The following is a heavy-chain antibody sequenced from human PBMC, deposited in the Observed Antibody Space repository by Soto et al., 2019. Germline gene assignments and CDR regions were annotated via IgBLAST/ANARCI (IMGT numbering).Heavy chain of an antibody. CDR3: ASDYGEIEAFNI. CDR1: GGPFNNHA. J-gene: IGHJ3*02. V-gene: IGHV1-69*01. CDR2: VIPTLATA. D-gene: IGHD4-17*01. Sequence: QVQLVQSGAEVKKPGSSVKVSCKTSGGPFNNHAINWVRQAPGQGLEWVGLVIPTLATADYAQKFQGRVTMTADEVTNTAYLELSSLRSDDAGVYYCASDYGEIEAFNIWGQGTFVTVSS.